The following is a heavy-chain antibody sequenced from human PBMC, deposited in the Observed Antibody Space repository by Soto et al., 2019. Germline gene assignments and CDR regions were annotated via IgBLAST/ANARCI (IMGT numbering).Heavy chain of an antibody. V-gene: IGHV1-3*01. CDR3: ARERITIFGVVTIYYYYGMDV. CDR1: GYTFTSYA. CDR2: INAGNGNT. J-gene: IGHJ6*02. Sequence: ASVKVSCKASGYTFTSYAMHWVRQASGQRLEWMGWINAGNGNTKYSQKFQGRVTITRDTSASTAYMELSSLRSEDTAVYYCARERITIFGVVTIYYYYGMDVWGQGTTVTVSS. D-gene: IGHD3-3*01.